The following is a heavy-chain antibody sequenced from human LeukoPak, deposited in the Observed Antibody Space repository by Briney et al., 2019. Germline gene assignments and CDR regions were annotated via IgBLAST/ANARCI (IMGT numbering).Heavy chain of an antibody. Sequence: GGSLRLSCVASGLTFRNAWTTWVRQAPGKGLEWVGRIKSKYDGVTIQYAAPVKGRFTISRDNAKNTLYLQMNSLRAEDTAVYYCTRRVYSSPHYMDVWGKGTTVTVSS. D-gene: IGHD6-13*01. CDR2: IKSKYDGVTI. CDR1: GLTFRNAW. V-gene: IGHV3-15*05. J-gene: IGHJ6*03. CDR3: TRRVYSSPHYMDV.